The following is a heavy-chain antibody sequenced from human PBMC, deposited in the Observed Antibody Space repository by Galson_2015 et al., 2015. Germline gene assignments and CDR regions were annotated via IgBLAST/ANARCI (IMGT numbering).Heavy chain of an antibody. CDR1: GFSVRNYY. J-gene: IGHJ4*02. CDR2: LYSGGST. V-gene: IGHV3-53*01. CDR3: VRDVGGDTSGIDY. D-gene: IGHD6-19*01. Sequence: SLRLSCAVSGFSVRNYYMNWVRQAPGKGLEWVSVLYSGGSTYYGDPVKGRFTISRDNSKNTLYLQMNSPRAEDTAVYYCVRDVGGDTSGIDYWGQGTLVTVSS.